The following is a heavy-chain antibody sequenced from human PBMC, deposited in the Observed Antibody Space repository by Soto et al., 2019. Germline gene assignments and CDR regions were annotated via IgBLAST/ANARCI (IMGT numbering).Heavy chain of an antibody. CDR2: ISYDGSNK. CDR1: GFTFSSYA. CDR3: ARVGYCSSTSCSYYCYYFGMDV. V-gene: IGHV3-30-3*01. Sequence: GGSLRLSCAASGFTFSSYAMHWVRQAPGKGLEWVAVISYDGSNKYYADSVKGRFTISRDNSKNTMYLQMNSQRREDTAVYYCARVGYCSSTSCSYYCYYFGMDVWGQGTTVTVSS. J-gene: IGHJ6*02. D-gene: IGHD2-2*03.